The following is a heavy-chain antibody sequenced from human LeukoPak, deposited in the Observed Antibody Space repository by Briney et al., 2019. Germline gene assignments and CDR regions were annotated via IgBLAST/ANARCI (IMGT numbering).Heavy chain of an antibody. V-gene: IGHV3-23*01. CDR2: ISGSGGST. Sequence: GGSLRLSCAASGFTFSSYAMSWVRQAPGKGLERVSAISGSGGSTYYADSVKGRFTISRDNSKNTLYLQMNSLRAEDTAVYYCAKGPGIAVAGTEYFQHWGQGTLVTVSS. J-gene: IGHJ1*01. CDR3: AKGPGIAVAGTEYFQH. CDR1: GFTFSSYA. D-gene: IGHD6-19*01.